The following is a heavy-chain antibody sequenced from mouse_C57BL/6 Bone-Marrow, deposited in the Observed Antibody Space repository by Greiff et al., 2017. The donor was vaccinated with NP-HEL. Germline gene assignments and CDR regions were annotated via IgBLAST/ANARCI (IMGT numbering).Heavy chain of an antibody. CDR2: IRNKANGYTT. CDR1: GFTFTDYY. Sequence: EVHLVESGGGLVQPGGSLSLSCAASGFTFTDYYMSWVRQPPGKALEWLGFIRNKANGYTTEYSASVKGRFTIARDNSQSILYLQMSALRAEDSATYYCARYGSSLWYFDVWGTGTTVTVSS. CDR3: ARYGSSLWYFDV. D-gene: IGHD1-1*01. V-gene: IGHV7-3*01. J-gene: IGHJ1*03.